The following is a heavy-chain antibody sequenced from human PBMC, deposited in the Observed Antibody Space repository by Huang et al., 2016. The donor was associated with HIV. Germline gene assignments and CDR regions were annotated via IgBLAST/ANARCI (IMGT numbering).Heavy chain of an antibody. CDR1: GYTFTNYD. J-gene: IGHJ4*02. D-gene: IGHD4-17*01. CDR3: ARSAYGDLDY. CDR2: MNPNTGNT. Sequence: QVHLVQSGAEVKKPGASVKVSCKASGYTFTNYDINWVRQAPGRGLEWMGCMNPNTGNTGFAQSFQGRVTMTRKTSITTAYMDLTSLTSEDTAVYYCARSAYGDLDYWGLGTLVIVSS. V-gene: IGHV1-8*02.